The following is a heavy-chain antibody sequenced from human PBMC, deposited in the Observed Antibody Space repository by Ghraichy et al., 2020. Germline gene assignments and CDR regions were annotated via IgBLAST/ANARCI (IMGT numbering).Heavy chain of an antibody. J-gene: IGHJ5*02. Sequence: SETLSLTCTVSGGSISSYYWSWIRQPAGKGLEWIGRIYTSGSTNYNPSLKSRVTMSVDTSKNQFSLKLSSVTAADTAVYYCARVLWFGELWWWFAPWGQGTLVTVSS. CDR2: IYTSGST. D-gene: IGHD3-10*01. CDR1: GGSISSYY. V-gene: IGHV4-4*07. CDR3: ARVLWFGELWWWFAP.